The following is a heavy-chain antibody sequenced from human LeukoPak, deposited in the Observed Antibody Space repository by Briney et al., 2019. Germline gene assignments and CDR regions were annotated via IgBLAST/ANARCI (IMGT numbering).Heavy chain of an antibody. CDR2: IIPIFGTA. J-gene: IGHJ4*02. CDR1: GGTFISYA. D-gene: IGHD2-2*01. V-gene: IGHV1-69*05. Sequence: SVKVSFKASGGTFISYAISWVRQAPGQGGEWMGGIIPIFGTANYAQKFHGRFTITTDEPTSTAYMELSSLRSEDTAVYYCARGPYCSSTSCYGVMDYWGQGTLVTVSS. CDR3: ARGPYCSSTSCYGVMDY.